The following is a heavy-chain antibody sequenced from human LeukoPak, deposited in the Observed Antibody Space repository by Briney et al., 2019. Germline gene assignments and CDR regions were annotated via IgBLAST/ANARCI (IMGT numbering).Heavy chain of an antibody. CDR1: GFTFSSYW. J-gene: IGHJ4*02. CDR2: IKQDGNEK. CDR3: AIEIAVAVTGVDY. V-gene: IGHV3-7*01. Sequence: GGSLRLSCAASGFTFSSYWMNWVRQAPGKGLEWVANIKQDGNEKYYADSVKGRFTISRDNAKNSLYLQMNSLRAEDTAVYYCAIEIAVAVTGVDYWGQGTLVTVSP. D-gene: IGHD6-19*01.